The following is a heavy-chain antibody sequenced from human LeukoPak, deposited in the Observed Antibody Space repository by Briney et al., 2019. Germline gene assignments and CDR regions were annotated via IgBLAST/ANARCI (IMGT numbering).Heavy chain of an antibody. D-gene: IGHD3-3*01. CDR1: GFTFDDYA. Sequence: GGSLRLFCAASGFTFDDYAMHWVRQAPGKGLEWVSGISWNSGSIGYADSVKGRFTISRDNAKNSLYLQMNSLRAEDTALYYCAKEVNYDFWSGNINDAFDIWGQGTMVTVSS. CDR2: ISWNSGSI. CDR3: AKEVNYDFWSGNINDAFDI. V-gene: IGHV3-9*01. J-gene: IGHJ3*02.